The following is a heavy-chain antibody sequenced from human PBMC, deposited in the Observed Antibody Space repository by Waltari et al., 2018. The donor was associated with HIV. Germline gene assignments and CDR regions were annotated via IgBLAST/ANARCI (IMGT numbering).Heavy chain of an antibody. CDR2: INQDGSQK. D-gene: IGHD3-3*01. CDR3: AREYYDFWSGYYTTGLDV. J-gene: IGHJ6*02. Sequence: DEQLVESGGGLVQPGESLRPPCEALAFTISSSRMPRLRQHPGKGLGWVANINQDGSQKYYVDSVKGRFNISRDNSRNSIYLQLNNLTAGDTAVYYCAREYYDFWSGYYTTGLDVWGQGTTVIVS. V-gene: IGHV3-7*03. CDR1: AFTISSSR.